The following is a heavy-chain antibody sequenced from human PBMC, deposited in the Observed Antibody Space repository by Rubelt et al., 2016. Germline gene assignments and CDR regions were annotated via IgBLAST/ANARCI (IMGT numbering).Heavy chain of an antibody. J-gene: IGHJ6*02. CDR1: GGSISSYY. D-gene: IGHD3-3*01. V-gene: IGHV4-59*01. Sequence: QVQLQESGPGLVKPSETLSLTCTVSGGSISSYYWSWIRQPPGKGLEWIGYIYYSGSPNYNPSLKSRVTSSVETSKNQFSLKLSSVTAADTAVYYCARASDYDCWSGSPRGMDVWGQGTTVTVSS. CDR3: ARASDYDCWSGSPRGMDV. CDR2: IYYSGSP.